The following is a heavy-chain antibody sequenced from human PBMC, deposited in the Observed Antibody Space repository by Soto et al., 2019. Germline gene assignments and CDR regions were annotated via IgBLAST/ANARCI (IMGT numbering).Heavy chain of an antibody. CDR2: ISPIFGTA. Sequence: QVQLVQSGAEVKKPGSSVKFSCKASGGTFSSYAISWVRQDPGQGLEGMGGISPIFGTANYAQKFQGRVTSTADESTSTAYMELSSMRSEDTAVYYCARDGTGDFGSGYYDYWGQGTLVSVSS. CDR1: GGTFSSYA. CDR3: ARDGTGDFGSGYYDY. V-gene: IGHV1-69*01. J-gene: IGHJ4*02. D-gene: IGHD3-3*01.